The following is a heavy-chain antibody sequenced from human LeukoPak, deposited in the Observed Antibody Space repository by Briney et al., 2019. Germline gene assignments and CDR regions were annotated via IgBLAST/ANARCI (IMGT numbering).Heavy chain of an antibody. J-gene: IGHJ4*02. CDR2: IYTSGST. CDR3: ARGSGYTYGYPFDS. Sequence: SETLSLTCAVYGGSFSGYYWSWIRQPPGKGLEWIGRIYTSGSTNYNPSLKSRVTMSVDTSKNQFSLKLSSVTAADTAVYYCARGSGYTYGYPFDSWGQGTLVTVSS. D-gene: IGHD5-18*01. V-gene: IGHV4-59*10. CDR1: GGSFSGYY.